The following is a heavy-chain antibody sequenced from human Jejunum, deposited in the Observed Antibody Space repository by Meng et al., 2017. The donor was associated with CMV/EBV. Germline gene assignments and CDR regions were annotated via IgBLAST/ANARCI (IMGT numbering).Heavy chain of an antibody. CDR3: ARDWGAYTDYFFDY. CDR1: GYSFTSYG. CDR2: INPNTGGT. Sequence: SGYSFTSYGVGWVRQAPGQGLEWMGWINPNTGGTTYSQKFQGRVTMTRDTSISTAYMEVTRLRSDDTAVYYCARDWGAYTDYFFDYWGQGTLVTVSS. J-gene: IGHJ4*02. V-gene: IGHV1-2*02. D-gene: IGHD3-16*01.